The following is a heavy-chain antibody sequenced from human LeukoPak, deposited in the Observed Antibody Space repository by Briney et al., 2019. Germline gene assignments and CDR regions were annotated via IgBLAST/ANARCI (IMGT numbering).Heavy chain of an antibody. CDR3: AKDRDLAS. J-gene: IGHJ5*02. CDR2: ISFDGSQK. V-gene: IGHV3-30*02. Sequence: PGGSLRLSCAASGFTFSNYGMHWVRQAPGKGLEWVALISFDGSQKYYADSVKGRLTISRDNSKNTLYLQMSSLRPEDTAIYYCAKDRDLASWGQGTLVTVSS. CDR1: GFTFSNYG.